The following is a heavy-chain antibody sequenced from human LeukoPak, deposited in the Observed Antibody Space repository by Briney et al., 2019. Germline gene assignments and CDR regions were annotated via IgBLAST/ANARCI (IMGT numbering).Heavy chain of an antibody. CDR2: ISAYNGNT. Sequence: GASVKVSRKDSGYTFTSYGISWVRQAPGQGLEWMGWISAYNGNTNYAQKLQGRVTMTTDTSTSTAYMELRSLRSDDTAVYYCARDLFPRYFDWLSPLYYFDYWGQGTLVTVSS. CDR3: ARDLFPRYFDWLSPLYYFDY. V-gene: IGHV1-18*01. D-gene: IGHD3-9*01. CDR1: GYTFTSYG. J-gene: IGHJ4*02.